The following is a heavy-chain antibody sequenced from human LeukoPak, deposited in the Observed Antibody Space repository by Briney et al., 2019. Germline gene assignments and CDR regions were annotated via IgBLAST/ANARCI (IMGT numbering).Heavy chain of an antibody. Sequence: GASVKVSCKTSGYTFTARFIHWVRQVPGQGLEWMGWINPNSGGALYAQKFRGRVTMTGDTFTNTAFMELTRLTSDDTAVYYCARDLDSGDIPYWGQGTLVTVSS. CDR2: INPNSGGA. V-gene: IGHV1-2*02. CDR1: GYTFTARF. CDR3: ARDLDSGDIPY. D-gene: IGHD3/OR15-3a*01. J-gene: IGHJ4*02.